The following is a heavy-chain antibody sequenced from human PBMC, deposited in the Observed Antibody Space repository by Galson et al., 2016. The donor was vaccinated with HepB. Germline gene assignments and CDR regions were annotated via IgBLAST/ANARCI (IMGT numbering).Heavy chain of an antibody. CDR2: ISYDGSNI. V-gene: IGHV3-30-3*01. Sequence: SLRLSCAASGFTFNTKGLHWVRQAPGKGLEWVADISYDGSNIHYADSVKGRFTISRDNSKDTMYLQMNSLRVEDTALYYCARHLSGDDLLTGYYLGQAFDIWGQGTMVHVSS. D-gene: IGHD3-9*01. J-gene: IGHJ3*02. CDR3: ARHLSGDDLLTGYYLGQAFDI. CDR1: GFTFNTKG.